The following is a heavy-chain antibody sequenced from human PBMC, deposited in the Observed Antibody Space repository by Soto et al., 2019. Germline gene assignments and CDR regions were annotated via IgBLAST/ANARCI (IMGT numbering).Heavy chain of an antibody. CDR1: GGSISSYH. CDR2: IYYSGST. CDR3: ARVKQQLVPQFDP. V-gene: IGHV4-59*01. J-gene: IGHJ5*02. D-gene: IGHD6-13*01. Sequence: SETLSLTCTVSGGSISSYHWSWIRQPPGKGLEWIGYIYYSGSTNYNPSLKSRVTISVDTSKNQFSLKLSSVTAADTAVYYCARVKQQLVPQFDPWGQGTLVTVSS.